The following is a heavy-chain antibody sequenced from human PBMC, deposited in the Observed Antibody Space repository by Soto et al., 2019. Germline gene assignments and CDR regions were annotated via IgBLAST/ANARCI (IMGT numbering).Heavy chain of an antibody. V-gene: IGHV1-18*01. CDR3: ARADYGDTKIYSFDH. D-gene: IGHD4-17*01. CDR2: ISPYNGKT. CDR1: GYTFTEYG. J-gene: IGHJ4*02. Sequence: ASVKVSCKTSGYTFTEYGISWFRQAPGQGLEWMGWISPYNGKTNYIQEFQDRVTITTDTSSTTVYMDLRTLKSDDTAIYFCARADYGDTKIYSFDHWGQGPLVTVPQ.